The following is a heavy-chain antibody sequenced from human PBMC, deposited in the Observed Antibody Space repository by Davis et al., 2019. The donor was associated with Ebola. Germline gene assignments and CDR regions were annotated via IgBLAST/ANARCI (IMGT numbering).Heavy chain of an antibody. CDR1: GFTFSSYG. V-gene: IGHV3-30*02. CDR3: AKKTPDDSTGGYYYYGMDV. CDR2: IRYDGSNK. Sequence: PGGSLRLSCAASGFTFSSYGMHWVRQAPGKGLEWVAFIRYDGSNKYYADSVKGRFTISRDNSKNTLYLQMNSLRAEDTAVYYCAKKTPDDSTGGYYYYGMDVWGQGTTVTVSS. J-gene: IGHJ6*02. D-gene: IGHD3-22*01.